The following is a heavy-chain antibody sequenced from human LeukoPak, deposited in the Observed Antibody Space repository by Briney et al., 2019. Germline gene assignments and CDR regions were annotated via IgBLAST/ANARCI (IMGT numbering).Heavy chain of an antibody. CDR2: ITGDAGTT. J-gene: IGHJ6*02. Sequence: GGSLRLSCAASGFTFDDYAMHCVRQAPGKGLEWVSLITGDAGTTYSAESVKGRFTISRDNIKNSLYLQMHSLRTEDTALYYCARDYDMDVWGQGTTVTVSS. V-gene: IGHV3-43*02. CDR1: GFTFDDYA. CDR3: ARDYDMDV.